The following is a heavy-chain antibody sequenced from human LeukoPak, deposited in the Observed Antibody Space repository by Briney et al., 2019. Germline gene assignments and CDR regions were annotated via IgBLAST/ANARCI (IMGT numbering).Heavy chain of an antibody. CDR1: GGSISSGGYY. J-gene: IGHJ4*02. Sequence: NPSETLSLTCTVSGGSISSGGYYWSWIRQHPGKGLEWTGYIYYSGSTYYNLSLKGRVTISVDTSKNQFSLKLSSVTAADTAVYYCARGREGSGYYRAFDYWGQGTLVTVSS. D-gene: IGHD3-3*01. V-gene: IGHV4-31*03. CDR2: IYYSGST. CDR3: ARGREGSGYYRAFDY.